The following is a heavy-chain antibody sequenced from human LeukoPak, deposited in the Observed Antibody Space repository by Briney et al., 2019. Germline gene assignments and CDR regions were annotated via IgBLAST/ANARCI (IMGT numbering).Heavy chain of an antibody. D-gene: IGHD2-8*01. CDR2: IYYSGST. J-gene: IGHJ6*02. V-gene: IGHV4-39*07. CDR1: GGSISSSSYY. Sequence: KPSETLSLTCTVSGGSISSSSYYWGWIRQPPGKGLEWIGSIYYSGSTNYNPSLKSRVTISVDTSKNQFSLKLSSVTAADTAVYYCAREGRGVSVGMDVWGQGTTVTVSS. CDR3: AREGRGVSVGMDV.